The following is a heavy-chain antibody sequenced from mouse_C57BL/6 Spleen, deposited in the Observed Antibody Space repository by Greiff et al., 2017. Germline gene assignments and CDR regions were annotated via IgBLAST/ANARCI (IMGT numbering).Heavy chain of an antibody. J-gene: IGHJ4*01. CDR2: INPYNGGT. Sequence: VQLQQSGPVLVKPGASVKMSCKASGYTFTDYYMNWVKQSHGKSLEWIGVINPYNGGTSYNQKFKGKATLTVDKSSGTAYMELNSLTSEDSAVYYCARERWATGPRDYYAMDYWGQGTSVTVSS. V-gene: IGHV1-19*01. CDR3: ARERWATGPRDYYAMDY. D-gene: IGHD4-1*02. CDR1: GYTFTDYY.